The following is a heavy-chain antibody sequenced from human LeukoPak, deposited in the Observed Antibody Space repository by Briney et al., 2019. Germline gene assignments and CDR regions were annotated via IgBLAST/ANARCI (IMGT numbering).Heavy chain of an antibody. J-gene: IGHJ3*02. CDR1: GFTVSHAW. V-gene: IGHV3-15*01. D-gene: IGHD4-17*01. CDR3: TTFAVTHDAFDI. Sequence: GGSLRLSCAASGFTVSHAWVSWVRQAPGKGLEWVGRIKSQTDGGATDVAAPVKGRFTISRDDSQNTLYLQMNSLKTEDTAVYYCTTFAVTHDAFDIWGQGTMVTVSS. CDR2: IKSQTDGGAT.